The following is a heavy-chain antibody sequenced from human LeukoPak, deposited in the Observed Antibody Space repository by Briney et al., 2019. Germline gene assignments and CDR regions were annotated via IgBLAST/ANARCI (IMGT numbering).Heavy chain of an antibody. CDR3: ARARGNYGSGPVDY. D-gene: IGHD3-10*01. J-gene: IGHJ4*02. CDR1: GFTFSSYS. V-gene: IGHV3-30*03. CDR2: ISYDGSNK. Sequence: GGSLRLSCAASGFTFSSYSMNWVRQAPGKGLEWVAVISYDGSNKYYADSVKGRFTISRDNSKNTLYLQMNSLRAEDTAVYYCARARGNYGSGPVDYWGQGTLVTVSS.